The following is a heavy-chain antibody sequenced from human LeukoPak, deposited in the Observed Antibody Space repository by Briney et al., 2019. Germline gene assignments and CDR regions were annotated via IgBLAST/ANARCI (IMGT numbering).Heavy chain of an antibody. J-gene: IGHJ6*03. V-gene: IGHV3-53*05. CDR2: IYSGGST. Sequence: GGSLRLSCAASGFTFSSYEMNWVRQAPGKGLEWVSVIYSGGSTYYADSVKGRFTISRDNSKNTLYLQMNSLRAEDTAVYYCARDVPAHCSSTSCYRYYYYMDVWGKGTTVTVSS. D-gene: IGHD2-2*02. CDR3: ARDVPAHCSSTSCYRYYYYMDV. CDR1: GFTFSSYE.